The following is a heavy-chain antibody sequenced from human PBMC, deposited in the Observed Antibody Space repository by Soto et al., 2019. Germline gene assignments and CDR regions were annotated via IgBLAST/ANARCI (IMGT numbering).Heavy chain of an antibody. CDR2: IYYSGST. J-gene: IGHJ4*02. Sequence: SETLSLTCTVSGGSISSGDYYWSWIRQPPGKGLEWIGYIYYSGSTYYNPSLKSRVTISVDTSKNQFSLKLSSVTAADTALYYCARGPRGYGDYGEFDYWGQGTLVTVSS. V-gene: IGHV4-30-4*01. D-gene: IGHD4-17*01. CDR3: ARGPRGYGDYGEFDY. CDR1: GGSISSGDYY.